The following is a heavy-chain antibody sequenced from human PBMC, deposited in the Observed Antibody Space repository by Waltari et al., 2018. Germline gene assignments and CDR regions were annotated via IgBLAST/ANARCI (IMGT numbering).Heavy chain of an antibody. J-gene: IGHJ4*02. D-gene: IGHD1-1*01. CDR1: GFIFRDYA. V-gene: IGHV3-30*01. Sequence: QVHLVEYGGGVVQPGTSLRVSCVASGFIFRDYAMHWVRQTPGNGLHWVALISYDGVDKWYADSLKCRFTISRDNSKSTLYLQIDSLRSEDTAVYYCARDYNSLVDYWGQGILVTVSS. CDR3: ARDYNSLVDY. CDR2: ISYDGVDK.